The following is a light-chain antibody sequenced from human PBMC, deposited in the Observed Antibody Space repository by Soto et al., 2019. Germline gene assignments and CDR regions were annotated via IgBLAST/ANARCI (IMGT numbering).Light chain of an antibody. Sequence: EIVMTQSPATLSVSPGERATLSCRASQSISSNLAWYQQKLGQAPRLLIYRASTRATGIPARFSGSGSGTEFTLTISSLQSEDFEIYYCQQYNNWPITFGQGTRLEIK. CDR3: QQYNNWPIT. V-gene: IGKV3-15*01. CDR2: RAS. J-gene: IGKJ5*01. CDR1: QSISSN.